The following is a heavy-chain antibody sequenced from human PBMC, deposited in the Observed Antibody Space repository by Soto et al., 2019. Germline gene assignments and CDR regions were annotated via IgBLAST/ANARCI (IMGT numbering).Heavy chain of an antibody. V-gene: IGHV1-18*01. CDR3: ARQQHVCRNFFDP. D-gene: IGHD2-21*01. Sequence: LLRRGPAHRLEWMEWIGSFNDHTVYAPEFKGRGTFSRHEATTTVYMELRSRTSDDTAVYYYARQQHVCRNFFDPWGRGTLVTVSS. J-gene: IGHJ5*02. CDR2: IGSFNDHT.